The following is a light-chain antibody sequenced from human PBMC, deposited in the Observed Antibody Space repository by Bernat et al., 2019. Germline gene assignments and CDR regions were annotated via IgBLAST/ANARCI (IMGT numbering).Light chain of an antibody. V-gene: IGLV1-44*01. CDR1: SSNIGSNT. Sequence: QSVLTQPPSASGTPGQRVTISCSGSSSNIGSNTVNWYQQLPGTAPKLLIYSNNQRPSGVPDRFTGSKSGTSASLAISGLQSEDEADHYCAAWDDSLNGWVFGGGTKLTV. CDR2: SNN. J-gene: IGLJ3*02. CDR3: AAWDDSLNGWV.